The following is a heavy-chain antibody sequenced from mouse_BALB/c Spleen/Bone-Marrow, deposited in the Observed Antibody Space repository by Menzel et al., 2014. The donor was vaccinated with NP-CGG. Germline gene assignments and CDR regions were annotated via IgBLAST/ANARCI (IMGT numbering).Heavy chain of an antibody. CDR3: ARERYYGNGRIFEY. Sequence: EVQLVESGGDLVQPGGSLKLSCAASGFTFSSYGMSWVRQTPDKRLELVATINSNGGSTYYPDSVKGRFTISRDNAKNTLYLQMSSLKSEDTAMYYCARERYYGNGRIFEYWGQGTTLTVSS. CDR1: GFTFSSYG. CDR2: INSNGGST. V-gene: IGHV5-6-3*01. J-gene: IGHJ2*01. D-gene: IGHD1-1*01.